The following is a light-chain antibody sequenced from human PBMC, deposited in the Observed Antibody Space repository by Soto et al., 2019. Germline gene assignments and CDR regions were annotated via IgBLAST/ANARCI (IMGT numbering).Light chain of an antibody. CDR3: LQDYNYPYT. J-gene: IGKJ2*01. V-gene: IGKV1-6*01. Sequence: AIQRTQSPSSLSSSVGDRVTITCRASQGMRNELGWYQQKPGKAPKLLIYDASSLQSGVQSRFSGSGSGTDFTLTISSLHPEEFATSYCLQDYNYPYTFGQGTKLEIK. CDR2: DAS. CDR1: QGMRNE.